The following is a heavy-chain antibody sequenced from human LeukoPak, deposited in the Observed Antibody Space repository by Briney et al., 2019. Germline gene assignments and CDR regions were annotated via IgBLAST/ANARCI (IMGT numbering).Heavy chain of an antibody. V-gene: IGHV4-4*02. Sequence: SGTLSLTCAVSGGSISSSNWWSWVRQPPGKGLEWIEEIYHSGSTNYNPSLKSRVTISVDKSKNQFSLKLSSVTAADTAVYYCARLYLRGRTGDDWDYWGQGTLVTVSS. CDR1: GGSISSSNW. CDR3: ARLYLRGRTGDDWDY. D-gene: IGHD7-27*01. J-gene: IGHJ4*02. CDR2: IYHSGST.